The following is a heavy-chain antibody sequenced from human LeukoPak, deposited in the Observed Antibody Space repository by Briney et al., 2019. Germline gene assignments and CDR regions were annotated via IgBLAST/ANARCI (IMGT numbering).Heavy chain of an antibody. Sequence: SETLSLTCTVSGGSISSYYWSWIRQPPGKGLEWIGYIYYSGSTNYNPSLKSRVTISVDTSKNQFSLKLSSVTAADTAVYYCARAGQGYCTSASCFLSLDYWGQGTLVTVSS. CDR1: GGSISSYY. D-gene: IGHD2-2*01. CDR3: ARAGQGYCTSASCFLSLDY. J-gene: IGHJ4*02. V-gene: IGHV4-59*12. CDR2: IYYSGST.